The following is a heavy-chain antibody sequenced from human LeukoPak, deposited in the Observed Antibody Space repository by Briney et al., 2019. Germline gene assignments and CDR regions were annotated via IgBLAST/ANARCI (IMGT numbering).Heavy chain of an antibody. V-gene: IGHV4-34*01. CDR1: GESLSGYY. CDR2: INHSGSTT. Sequence: NASETLSLTCAVYGESLSGYYWNWIRQPPGKGLEWIGEINHSGSTTNHNPSLKSRVTMSVDTSKNQFSLKMTSVTAADTAVYYCARAFGGYDSQHFYYYMDVWGKGTTVAVSS. J-gene: IGHJ6*03. D-gene: IGHD5-12*01. CDR3: ARAFGGYDSQHFYYYMDV.